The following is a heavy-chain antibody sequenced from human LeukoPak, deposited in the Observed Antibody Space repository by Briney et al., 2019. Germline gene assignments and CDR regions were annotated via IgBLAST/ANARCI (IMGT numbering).Heavy chain of an antibody. CDR3: ARDPDFDWLFYLDY. J-gene: IGHJ4*02. V-gene: IGHV3-30-3*01. D-gene: IGHD3-9*01. CDR2: ISYDGSNK. CDR1: GFTFSSYA. Sequence: GGSLRLSCAASGFTFSSYAMHWVRQAPGKGLEWVAVISYDGSNKYYADSVKGRFTISRDNSKNTLYLQMNSLRAEDTAVYYCARDPDFDWLFYLDYWGQGTLVTVSS.